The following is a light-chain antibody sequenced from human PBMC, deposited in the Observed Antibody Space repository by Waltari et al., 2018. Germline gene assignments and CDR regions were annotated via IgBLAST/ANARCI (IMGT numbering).Light chain of an antibody. J-gene: IGKJ1*01. CDR3: QHYLRLPVT. Sequence: EIVLPQSPGTLSLSPGESATLSCKTSQSVTRALARYQQKPGQAPRLLNYGASNRATGIPDRFSGSGSGTDFSLTISSLEPEDFAVYYCQHYLRLPVTFGQGTKVEVK. CDR1: QSVTRA. CDR2: GAS. V-gene: IGKV3-20*01.